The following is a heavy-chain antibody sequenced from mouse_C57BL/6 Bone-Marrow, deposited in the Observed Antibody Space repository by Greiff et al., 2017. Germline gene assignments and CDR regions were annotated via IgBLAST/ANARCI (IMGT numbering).Heavy chain of an antibody. Sequence: KQPGAELVKPGASVKLSCKASGYTFTSYWMQWVKQRPGQGLEWIGEIDPSDSYTNYNQKFKGKATLTVDTSSSTAYMQLSSLTSEDSAVYYCAGGRYWGQGTTLTVSS. CDR2: IDPSDSYT. V-gene: IGHV1-50*01. CDR3: AGGRY. J-gene: IGHJ2*01. CDR1: GYTFTSYW.